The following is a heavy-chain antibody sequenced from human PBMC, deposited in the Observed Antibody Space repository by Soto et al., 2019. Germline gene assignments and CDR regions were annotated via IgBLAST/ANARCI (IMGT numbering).Heavy chain of an antibody. J-gene: IGHJ5*02. Sequence: PSETLSLTCAVYGGSFSGYYWSWIRQPPGKGLEWIGEINHSGSTNYNPSLKSRVTISVDTSKNQFSLKLSSVTAADTAVYYCAIVVVVAATAYWFAPWGQGTLVTVSS. CDR3: AIVVVVAATAYWFAP. CDR2: INHSGST. D-gene: IGHD2-15*01. V-gene: IGHV4-34*01. CDR1: GGSFSGYY.